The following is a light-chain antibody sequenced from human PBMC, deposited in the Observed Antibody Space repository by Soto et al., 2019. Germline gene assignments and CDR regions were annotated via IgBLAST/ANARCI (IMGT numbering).Light chain of an antibody. Sequence: DDQMVGTQSTLSASIGDRDTIICRASEGVRIHLNWYQQKPGKDPRLLIYAASRLQSGVPSRFSGTGSGRDFPLTISSCRPDDPAEPFFRPTVPKPSVPFAGGTRLEIK. J-gene: IGKJ5*01. CDR3: RPTVPKPSVP. V-gene: IGKV1-39*01. CDR2: AAS. CDR1: EGVRIH.